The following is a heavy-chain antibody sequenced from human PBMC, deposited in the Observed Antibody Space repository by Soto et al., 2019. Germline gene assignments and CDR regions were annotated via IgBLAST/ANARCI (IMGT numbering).Heavy chain of an antibody. Sequence: GGSLRLSCAASGFTFSNYGMHWVRQAPGKGLEWVAFISTDGSNKYYADSVKGRFTISRDNSKNTLYLQMSSLRAEDTAVYYCVKDGLAAAGITGVLDYWGQGTLVTVSS. V-gene: IGHV3-30*18. J-gene: IGHJ4*02. CDR1: GFTFSNYG. CDR3: VKDGLAAAGITGVLDY. D-gene: IGHD6-13*01. CDR2: ISTDGSNK.